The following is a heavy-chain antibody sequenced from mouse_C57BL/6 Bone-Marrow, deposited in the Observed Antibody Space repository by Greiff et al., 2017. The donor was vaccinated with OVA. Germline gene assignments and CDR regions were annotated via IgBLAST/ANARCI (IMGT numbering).Heavy chain of an antibody. V-gene: IGHV5-6*01. Sequence: EVQGVESGGDLVKPGGSLKLSCSASGFTFSSYGMSWVRQTPDKRLEWVATISSGGSYTYYPDSVKGRFTISRDNAKNTLYLQMSSLKSEDTAMYYCARHEVYYYGSRYFDVWGTGTTVTVSS. D-gene: IGHD1-1*01. CDR1: GFTFSSYG. J-gene: IGHJ1*03. CDR2: ISSGGSYT. CDR3: ARHEVYYYGSRYFDV.